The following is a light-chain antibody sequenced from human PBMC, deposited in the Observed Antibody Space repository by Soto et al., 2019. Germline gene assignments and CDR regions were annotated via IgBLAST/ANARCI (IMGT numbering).Light chain of an antibody. CDR1: QSVSNN. CDR3: QQYNNWART. V-gene: IGKV3-15*01. CDR2: GAS. J-gene: IGKJ1*01. Sequence: EIVMTQSPATLSVSPWERATLSCRASQSVSNNLAWYQQKRGQAPRLLMYGASTRATGIPARFSGSGSGTEFTLTISSLQSADFAVYFCQQYNNWARTFGQGTKVDIK.